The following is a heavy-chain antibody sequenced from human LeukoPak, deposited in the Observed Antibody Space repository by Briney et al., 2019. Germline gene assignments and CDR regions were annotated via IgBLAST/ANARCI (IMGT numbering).Heavy chain of an antibody. J-gene: IGHJ6*02. D-gene: IGHD2/OR15-2a*01. V-gene: IGHV3-23*01. CDR3: ARSRIVLRMDV. CDR2: ISGSGGST. CDR1: GFTFSSYA. Sequence: PGRSLRLSCAASGFTFSSYAMSWVRQAPGKGLEWVSAISGSGGSTYYADSVKGRFTISRDNAKNSLYLQMNSLRAEDTAVYYCARSRIVLRMDVWGQGTTVTVSS.